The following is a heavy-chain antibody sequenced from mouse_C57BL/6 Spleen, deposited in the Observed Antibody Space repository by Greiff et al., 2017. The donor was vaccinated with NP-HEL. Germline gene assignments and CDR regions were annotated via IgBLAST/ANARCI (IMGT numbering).Heavy chain of an antibody. CDR2: INPGSGGT. J-gene: IGHJ3*01. CDR3: ARSVRSNHFAY. V-gene: IGHV1-54*01. Sequence: VQLQQSGAELVRPGTSVKVSCKASGYAFTNYLIEWVKQRPGQGLEWIGVINPGSGGTNYNEKFKGKATLTADKSSSTAYMQLSSLTSEDSAVYFCARSVRSNHFAYWGQGTLVTVSA. D-gene: IGHD2-5*01. CDR1: GYAFTNYL.